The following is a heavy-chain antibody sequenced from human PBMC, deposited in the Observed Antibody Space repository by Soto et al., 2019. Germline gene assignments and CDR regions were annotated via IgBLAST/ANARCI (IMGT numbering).Heavy chain of an antibody. J-gene: IGHJ5*02. V-gene: IGHV4-39*01. Sequence: SETLSLTCTVSGGSISSSSYYWGWIRQPPGKGLEWIGSIYYSGSTYYNPSLKSRVTISVDTSKNQFSLKLSSVTAADTAVYYCARRKKWEYQLLTWGQGTLVTVS. D-gene: IGHD2-2*01. CDR1: GGSISSSSYY. CDR2: IYYSGST. CDR3: ARRKKWEYQLLT.